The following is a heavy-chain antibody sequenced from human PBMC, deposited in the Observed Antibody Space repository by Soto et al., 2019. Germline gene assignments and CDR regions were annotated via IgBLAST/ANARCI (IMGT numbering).Heavy chain of an antibody. CDR1: GFTFSDYA. V-gene: IGHV3-23*01. J-gene: IGHJ5*02. CDR2: ISVSGSNT. D-gene: IGHD3-10*01. Sequence: GGSLRLSCAVSGFTFSDYAMSWVRQAPGEGLEWVAVISVSGSNTYYADSVKGRFTISRDNSMNMLYLQMNSLRAEDTALYYCAKAVLIGVRLSRFDPWGQGTLVTVSS. CDR3: AKAVLIGVRLSRFDP.